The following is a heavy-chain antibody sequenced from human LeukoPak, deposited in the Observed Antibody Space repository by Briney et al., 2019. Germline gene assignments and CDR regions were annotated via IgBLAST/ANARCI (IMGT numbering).Heavy chain of an antibody. J-gene: IGHJ3*02. Sequence: KHSQTLSLTCAISGDSVSSNNAVWNWIRQSPSRGLEWLGKTYYRSKWLNDSAVSVKSRITINPDTSKNQISLQLNSVTPEDTAVYYSARSLWGGALDIWGQGTTVAVSS. V-gene: IGHV6-1*01. CDR2: TYYRSKWLN. CDR3: ARSLWGGALDI. D-gene: IGHD3-16*01. CDR1: GDSVSSNNAV.